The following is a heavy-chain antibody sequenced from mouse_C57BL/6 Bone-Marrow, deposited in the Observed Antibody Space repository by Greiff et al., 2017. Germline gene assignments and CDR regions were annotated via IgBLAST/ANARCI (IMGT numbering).Heavy chain of an antibody. CDR1: GYTFTSYW. D-gene: IGHD2-3*01. CDR2: IHPSDSDT. J-gene: IGHJ4*01. Sequence: QVQLQQPGAELVKPGASVKVSCKASGYTFTSYWMHWVKQRPGQGLEWIGRIHPSDSDTNYNQKFKGKATLTVDKSSSTAYMHLSSLTSEDSAVYYCAIPPICDGYPYCYAMDYWGQGTSVTVSS. CDR3: AIPPICDGYPYCYAMDY. V-gene: IGHV1-74*01.